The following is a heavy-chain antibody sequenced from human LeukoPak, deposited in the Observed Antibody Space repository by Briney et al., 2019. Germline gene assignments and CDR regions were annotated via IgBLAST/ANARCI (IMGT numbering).Heavy chain of an antibody. CDR2: IYYSGST. V-gene: IGHV4-59*01. CDR1: GGSISSYY. D-gene: IGHD1-26*01. Sequence: KASETLSLTCTVSGGSISSYYWSWIRQPPGKGLEWIGYIYYSGSTNYNPSLKSRVTISVDTSKNQLSLKLNSVTAADTAVYYCARGRGYAFDIWGQGTMVTVSS. J-gene: IGHJ3*02. CDR3: ARGRGYAFDI.